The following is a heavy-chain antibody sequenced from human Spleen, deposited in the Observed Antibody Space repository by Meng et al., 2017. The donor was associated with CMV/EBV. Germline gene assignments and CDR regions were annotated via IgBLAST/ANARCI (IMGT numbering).Heavy chain of an antibody. J-gene: IGHJ3*02. D-gene: IGHD5-12*01. Sequence: ASVKVSCKASGYTFTGYYMHWVRQAPGQGLEWMGWINPNSGGTNYAQKFQGRVTMTRDTSISTAYIELSRLRSDDTAVYYCAREATIGEGAFDIWGQGTMVTVSS. CDR3: AREATIGEGAFDI. CDR1: GYTFTGYY. V-gene: IGHV1-2*02. CDR2: INPNSGGT.